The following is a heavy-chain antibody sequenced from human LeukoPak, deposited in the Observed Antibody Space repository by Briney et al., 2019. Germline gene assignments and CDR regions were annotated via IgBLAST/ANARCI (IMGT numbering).Heavy chain of an antibody. Sequence: GGSLRLSCATSGFTFSSIWMSWVRQAPGKGLEWVANIKHDGSETNYVDSVKGRFTISRDDAKNSLHLQMNSLRVEDTAVYYCAKNGGPHGMDVWGQGTTVTVSS. CDR3: AKNGGPHGMDV. CDR2: IKHDGSET. CDR1: GFTFSSIW. J-gene: IGHJ6*02. D-gene: IGHD3-16*01. V-gene: IGHV3-7*02.